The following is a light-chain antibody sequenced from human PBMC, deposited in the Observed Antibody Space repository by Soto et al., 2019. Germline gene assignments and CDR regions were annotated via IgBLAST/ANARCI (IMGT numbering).Light chain of an antibody. CDR3: RSYTTSXTVV. J-gene: IGLJ1*01. Sequence: QSALTQPASVFGSPVQSITFSCTGTSSDVGGYNFFSWYQQHTGKAPKLMIYEVSSRPSGVSNRFSGSKSGNTASLTISGLQPEDEADYYCRSYTTSXTVVLGTGTKVXV. V-gene: IGLV2-14*03. CDR1: SSDVGGYNF. CDR2: EVS.